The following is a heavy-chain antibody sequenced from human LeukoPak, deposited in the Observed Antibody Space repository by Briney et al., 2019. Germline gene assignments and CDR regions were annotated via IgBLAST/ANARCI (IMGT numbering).Heavy chain of an antibody. V-gene: IGHV3-30*18. CDR2: ISYNGKTK. D-gene: IGHD2-15*01. CDR3: AKEACGGSCYSDYFDY. Sequence: PGRSLRLSCAASGFTFSSYGMHWVRQAPGKGLEWVAVISYNGKTKYYADSVKDQFTISRDNSKNTLFLQVNSLRAEDTAVYYCAKEACGGSCYSDYFDYWGQGTLVTVSS. J-gene: IGHJ4*02. CDR1: GFTFSSYG.